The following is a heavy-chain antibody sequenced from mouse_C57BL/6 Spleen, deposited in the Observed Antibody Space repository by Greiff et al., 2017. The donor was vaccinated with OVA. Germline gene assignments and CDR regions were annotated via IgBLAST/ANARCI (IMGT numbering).Heavy chain of an antibody. D-gene: IGHD1-1*01. CDR1: GYTFTSYW. J-gene: IGHJ2*01. Sequence: QVQLQQPGAELVRPGSSVKLSCKASGYTFTSYWMDWVKQRPGQGLEWIGNIYPSDSETHYNQKFKDKATLTVDKSSSTAYMQLSSLTSEDSAVYYCARLSYYGTLCDYWGQGTTLTVSS. V-gene: IGHV1-61*01. CDR3: ARLSYYGTLCDY. CDR2: IYPSDSET.